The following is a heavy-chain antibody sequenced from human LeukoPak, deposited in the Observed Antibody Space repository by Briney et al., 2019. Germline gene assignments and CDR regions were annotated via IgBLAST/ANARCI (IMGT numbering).Heavy chain of an antibody. D-gene: IGHD4-17*01. CDR2: ITGRSSYI. CDR3: ARDPSLESDYGVYSAD. J-gene: IGHJ4*02. CDR1: GFSFYRYS. Sequence: GGSLRLSCATAGFSFYRYSLIWVRQAPGKGLEWVASITGRSSYIYYADSVKSRFTVSRDNAKKSLYLRMSSLRVEDTAVYYCARDPSLESDYGVYSADWGQGTLVTVAS. V-gene: IGHV3-21*01.